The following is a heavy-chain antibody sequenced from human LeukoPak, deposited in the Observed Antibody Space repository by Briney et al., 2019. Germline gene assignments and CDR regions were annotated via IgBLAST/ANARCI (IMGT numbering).Heavy chain of an antibody. CDR3: AREGSSSDFDY. D-gene: IGHD6-6*01. CDR1: GGSISSYY. J-gene: IGHJ4*02. V-gene: IGHV4-59*12. CDR2: VFYSGAT. Sequence: KPSETLSLTCTVSGGSISSYYWTWIRQPPGKGLEWIGCVFYSGATNYSPSLKSRVTMSVDTSKNQFSLKLSSVTAADTAVYYCAREGSSSDFDYWGQGTLVTVSS.